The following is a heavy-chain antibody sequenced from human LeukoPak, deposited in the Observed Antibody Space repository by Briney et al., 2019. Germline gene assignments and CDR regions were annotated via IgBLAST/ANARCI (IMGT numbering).Heavy chain of an antibody. CDR3: ARDRSGIYGGFDY. D-gene: IGHD1-26*01. J-gene: IGHJ4*02. V-gene: IGHV4-38-2*02. Sequence: SETLSLTCTVSGYSISSGYYWGWIRQPPGKGLEWIGSIYHSGSTYYNPSLKSRVTISVDTSKNQFSLKLSSVTAADTAVYYCARDRSGIYGGFDYWGQGTLVTVSS. CDR2: IYHSGST. CDR1: GYSISSGYY.